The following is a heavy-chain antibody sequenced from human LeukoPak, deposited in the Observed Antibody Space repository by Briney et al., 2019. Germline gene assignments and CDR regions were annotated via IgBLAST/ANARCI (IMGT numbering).Heavy chain of an antibody. Sequence: PSETQSLTCTVSGGSISSYYWSWIRQPPGKGLEWIGYIYYSGSTNYNPSLKSRVTISVDTSKNQFSLKLSSVTAADTAVYYCARRYYYDSGDAFDIWGQGTMVTVSS. D-gene: IGHD3-22*01. CDR1: GGSISSYY. J-gene: IGHJ3*02. CDR3: ARRYYYDSGDAFDI. V-gene: IGHV4-59*01. CDR2: IYYSGST.